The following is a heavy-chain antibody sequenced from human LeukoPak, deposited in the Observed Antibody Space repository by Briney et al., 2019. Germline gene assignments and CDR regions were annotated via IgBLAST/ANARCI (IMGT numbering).Heavy chain of an antibody. J-gene: IGHJ5*01. CDR1: GFTFSNAW. V-gene: IGHV3-15*01. CDR3: TTNVIAAGLTFWGFDY. D-gene: IGHD6-13*01. CDR2: IKSKTDGGTT. Sequence: GGSLRLSCAASGFTFSNAWMSWVRQAPGKGLEWVGRIKSKTDGGTTDYAAPVKGRFTISRDDSKNTLYLQMNSLKTEDTAVYYCTTNVIAAGLTFWGFDYWGQGTLVTVSS.